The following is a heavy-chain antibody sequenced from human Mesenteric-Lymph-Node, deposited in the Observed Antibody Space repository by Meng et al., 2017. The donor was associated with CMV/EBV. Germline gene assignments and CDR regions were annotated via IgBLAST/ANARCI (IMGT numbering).Heavy chain of an antibody. D-gene: IGHD6-13*01. V-gene: IGHV1-46*01. CDR1: GYTFTSYY. Sequence: ASVKVSCKATGYTFTSYYMYWVRQAPGQGLEWMGIINPSGGSTSYAQKFQGRVTMTRDTSTSTVYMELSSLRSEDTAVYYCARDFRAIAAAQPLYYYYGMDVWGQGTTVTVSS. CDR2: INPSGGST. CDR3: ARDFRAIAAAQPLYYYYGMDV. J-gene: IGHJ6*02.